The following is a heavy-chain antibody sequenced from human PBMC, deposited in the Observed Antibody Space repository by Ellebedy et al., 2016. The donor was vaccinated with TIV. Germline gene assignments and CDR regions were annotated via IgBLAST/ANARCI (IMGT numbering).Heavy chain of an antibody. J-gene: IGHJ4*02. Sequence: SETLSLXXTVSGYSISSGYYWGWIRQPPGKGLEWIGSIYHSGSTYYNPSLKSRVTISVDTSKNQFSLKLSSVTAADTAVYYCARDRGGQQLGLFDYWGQGTLVTVSS. D-gene: IGHD6-13*01. CDR2: IYHSGST. V-gene: IGHV4-38-2*02. CDR3: ARDRGGQQLGLFDY. CDR1: GYSISSGYY.